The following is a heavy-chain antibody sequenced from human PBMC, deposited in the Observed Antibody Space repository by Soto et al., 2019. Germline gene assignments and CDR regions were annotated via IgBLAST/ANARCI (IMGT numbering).Heavy chain of an antibody. J-gene: IGHJ3*02. CDR1: GFTFDDYG. CDR2: INWNGGST. CDR3: ARARDIVVVPAAEQYAFDI. D-gene: IGHD2-2*01. V-gene: IGHV3-20*01. Sequence: AGGSLRLSCAASGFTFDDYGMSWVRQAPGKGLEWVSGINWNGGSTGYADSVKGRFTISRDNAKNSLYLQMNSLRAEDTALYHCARARDIVVVPAAEQYAFDIWGQGTMVTVSS.